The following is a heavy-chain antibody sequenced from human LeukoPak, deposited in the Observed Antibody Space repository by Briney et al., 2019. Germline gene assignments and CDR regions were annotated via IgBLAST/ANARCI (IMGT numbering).Heavy chain of an antibody. D-gene: IGHD3-22*01. CDR2: IYYGGST. CDR3: ASVSFGDYYDSSGYAFDP. CDR1: GGSISGSSYY. Sequence: SETLSLTCTVSGGSISGSSYYWGWIRQPPGKGLEWIGSIYYGGSTYYNPSLKSRVTISVDRSKNQFSLKLSSVTAADTAVYYCASVSFGDYYDSSGYAFDPWGQGTLVTVSS. J-gene: IGHJ5*02. V-gene: IGHV4-39*07.